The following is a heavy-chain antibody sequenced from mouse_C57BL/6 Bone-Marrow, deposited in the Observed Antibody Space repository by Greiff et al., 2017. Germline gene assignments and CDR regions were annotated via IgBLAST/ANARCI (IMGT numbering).Heavy chain of an antibody. J-gene: IGHJ4*01. CDR2: IYPGSGST. Sequence: VQLQQPGAELVKPGASVKMSCKASGYTFTSYWITWVKQRPGQGLEWIGDIYPGSGSTNYNEKFKSKATLTVDTSSSTAYMQLSSLTSEDSAVYSVARRKTTGLRGMDYWGQGTSVTVSS. CDR1: GYTFTSYW. V-gene: IGHV1-55*01. CDR3: ARRKTTGLRGMDY. D-gene: IGHD1-1*01.